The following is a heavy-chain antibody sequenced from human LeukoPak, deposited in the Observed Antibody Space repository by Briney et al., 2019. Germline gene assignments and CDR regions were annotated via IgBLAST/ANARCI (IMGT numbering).Heavy chain of an antibody. V-gene: IGHV4-38-2*01. CDR1: GFPISSGFS. CDR3: ARVGAIPGIDP. J-gene: IGHJ5*02. CDR2: ISYSATT. D-gene: IGHD3-16*01. Sequence: PSETLSLTCAVFGFPISSGFSWAWIRQSPGKGLEWIASISYSATTYYKPSLESRLFISADTSNNRFSVRLTSVTAADTAVYYCARVGAIPGIDPWGQGILVTVSS.